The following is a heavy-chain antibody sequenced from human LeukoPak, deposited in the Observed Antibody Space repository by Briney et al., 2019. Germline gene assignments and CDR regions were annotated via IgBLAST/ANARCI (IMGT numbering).Heavy chain of an antibody. CDR2: MNPNSGNT. D-gene: IGHD2-15*01. CDR3: ARGHTPKYCSGGSCYGYY. Sequence: ASVKVSCKASGYTFTSYDINWVRQATGQGLEWMGWMNPNSGNTGYAQKFQGRVTMTRNTSISAAYMELSSLRSEDTAVYYCARGHTPKYCSGGSCYGYYWGQGTLVTVSS. J-gene: IGHJ4*02. CDR1: GYTFTSYD. V-gene: IGHV1-8*01.